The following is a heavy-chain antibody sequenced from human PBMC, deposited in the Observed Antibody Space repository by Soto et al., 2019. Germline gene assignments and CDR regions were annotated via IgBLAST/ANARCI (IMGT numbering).Heavy chain of an antibody. CDR1: GGSISTYY. CDR2: IYYSGST. J-gene: IGHJ6*02. CDR3: ARDIMGTNYYYYGMDV. V-gene: IGHV4-59*01. Sequence: SETLSLTCTVSGGSISTYYWSWIRQPPGKGLEWIGYIYYSGSTNYNPSLKSRVTTSVDTSKNQFSLKLSSVTAADTAVYYCARDIMGTNYYYYGMDVWGQGTTVTVSS. D-gene: IGHD2-8*01.